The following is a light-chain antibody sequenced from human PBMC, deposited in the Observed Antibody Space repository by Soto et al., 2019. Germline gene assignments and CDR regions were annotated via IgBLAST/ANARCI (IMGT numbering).Light chain of an antibody. CDR2: SSN. CDR3: AAWDDSLSGHVV. CDR1: SSNMGSNY. J-gene: IGLJ2*01. V-gene: IGLV1-47*02. Sequence: QSVLTQPPSASGTPGQRVTISCSGSSSNMGSNYVYWYQQLPGTASKLLIYSSNQRPSGVPDRFSGSKSGTSASLAISGLRSEDEADYYCAAWDDSLSGHVVFGGGTKVTVL.